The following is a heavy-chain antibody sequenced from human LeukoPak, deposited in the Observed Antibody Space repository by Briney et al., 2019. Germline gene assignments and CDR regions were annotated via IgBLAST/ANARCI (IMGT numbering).Heavy chain of an antibody. D-gene: IGHD3-3*01. J-gene: IGHJ6*03. CDR2: INPSGGST. V-gene: IGHV1-46*01. CDR1: GYTFTSYY. CDR3: ARDRDSDFSYYYYMDV. Sequence: ASVKVSCKASGYTFTSYYMHWVRQAPGQGLEWMGIINPSGGSTSYAQKFQGRVTMTRDTSTSTVYMELSSLRSADTAVYYCARDRDSDFSYYYYMDVWGKGTTVTVSS.